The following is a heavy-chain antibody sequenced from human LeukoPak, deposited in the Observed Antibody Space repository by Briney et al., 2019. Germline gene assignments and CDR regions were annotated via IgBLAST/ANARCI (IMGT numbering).Heavy chain of an antibody. V-gene: IGHV4-38-2*02. CDR2: IKHRGRS. CDR1: GSSISSDYY. D-gene: IGHD2-15*01. Sequence: PSETLSLTCSVSGSSISSDYYWGWVRQPPGKGLEWIGSIKHRGRSYYNPSLKSRVTISVDTSKNQFSLQLSSVTAADTAVYYCARVVGATSIDYWGPGILVTVSS. J-gene: IGHJ4*02. CDR3: ARVVGATSIDY.